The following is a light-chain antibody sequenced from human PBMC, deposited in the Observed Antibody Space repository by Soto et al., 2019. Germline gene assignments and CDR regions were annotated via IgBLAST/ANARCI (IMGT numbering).Light chain of an antibody. CDR3: QQYDKWPPT. V-gene: IGKV3-15*01. CDR1: QNISSK. CDR2: DAS. Sequence: EIVMTQSPATLSVSPGERATLSCRASQNISSKLAWYQQRPGQAPRLLIFDASTRATGVPVRFRGSGSGTEFTLTISGLQSEDFAVYCCQQYDKWPPTFGGGTKVEIK. J-gene: IGKJ4*01.